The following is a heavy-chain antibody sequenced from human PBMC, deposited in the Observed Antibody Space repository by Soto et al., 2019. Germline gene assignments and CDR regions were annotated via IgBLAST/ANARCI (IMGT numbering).Heavy chain of an antibody. CDR3: ARDPMEVRGFDY. J-gene: IGHJ4*02. Sequence: QVQLVQSGAEEKKPGASVKVSCKASGYTFTSYAMHWVRQAPGQRLEWMGWINAGNGNTKYSQKFQGRVTITRDTSASTVYMELSSLRSEDTAVYYCARDPMEVRGFDYWGQGTLVTVSS. CDR1: GYTFTSYA. D-gene: IGHD3-10*01. CDR2: INAGNGNT. V-gene: IGHV1-3*05.